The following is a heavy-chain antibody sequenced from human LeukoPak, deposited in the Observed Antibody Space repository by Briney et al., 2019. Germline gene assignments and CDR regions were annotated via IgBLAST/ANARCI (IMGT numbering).Heavy chain of an antibody. CDR2: ISYDGSNK. V-gene: IGHV3-30-3*01. CDR1: GFIFSDHY. D-gene: IGHD2-8*01. CDR3: ARGRIGYCTNGVCYTAHAFDY. J-gene: IGHJ4*02. Sequence: PGGSLRLTCTASGFIFSDHYMDWVRQAPGKGLEWVAVISYDGSNKYYADSVKGRFTISRDNSKNTLYLQMNSLRAEDTAVYYCARGRIGYCTNGVCYTAHAFDYWGQGTLVTVSS.